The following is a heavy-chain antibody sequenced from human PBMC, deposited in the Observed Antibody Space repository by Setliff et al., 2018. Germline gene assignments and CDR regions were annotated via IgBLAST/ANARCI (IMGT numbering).Heavy chain of an antibody. D-gene: IGHD3-3*01. V-gene: IGHV1-46*01. CDR3: ARAPRLEWILPTFDY. J-gene: IGHJ4*02. CDR2: VNPSGGKT. Sequence: ASVKVSCKTSGYGFTSHYFHWLRQAPGQGLEWMGIVNPSGGKTTLSQKFQGRVTMTTDTSTSTGYMELRSLRYDDTAVYYCARAPRLEWILPTFDYWGQGTLVTVSS. CDR1: GYGFTSHY.